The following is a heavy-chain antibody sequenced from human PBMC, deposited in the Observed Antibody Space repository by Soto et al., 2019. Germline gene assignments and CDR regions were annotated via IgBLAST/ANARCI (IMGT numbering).Heavy chain of an antibody. Sequence: GGSLRLSCAASGFTFSNAWMSWVRQAPGKGLEWVGRIKSKTDGGTTDYAAPVKGRFTISRDDSKNTLYLQMNSLKTEDTAVYYCTTDEASGYDLKGESFDYWGQGTLVTVSS. J-gene: IGHJ4*02. D-gene: IGHD5-12*01. CDR1: GFTFSNAW. CDR3: TTDEASGYDLKGESFDY. V-gene: IGHV3-15*01. CDR2: IKSKTDGGTT.